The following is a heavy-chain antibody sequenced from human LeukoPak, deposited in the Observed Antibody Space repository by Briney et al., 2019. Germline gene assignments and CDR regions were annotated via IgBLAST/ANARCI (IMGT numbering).Heavy chain of an antibody. J-gene: IGHJ4*02. Sequence: PGGSLRLSCAASGFTLTNAWINWVRQAPGKGLESVGRIASKTDGETTDYVALVKGRFTISRDDSENTVYLQMNSLKTEDTAVYYCATSPDYFETSPFDYWGQGTLVTVSS. CDR2: IASKTDGETT. CDR1: GFTLTNAW. CDR3: ATSPDYFETSPFDY. D-gene: IGHD4-17*01. V-gene: IGHV3-15*04.